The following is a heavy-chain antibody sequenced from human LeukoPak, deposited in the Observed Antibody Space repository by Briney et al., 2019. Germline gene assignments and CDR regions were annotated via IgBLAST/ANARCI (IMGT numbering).Heavy chain of an antibody. CDR3: AKATQGFYYYYMDV. CDR2: ISGSGGST. Sequence: AGGSLELSCAASGFTFSSYAMSWVRQAPGKGLEWVSAISGSGGSTYYADSVKGRFTISRDNSKNTLYLQMNSLRAEDTAVYYCAKATQGFYYYYMDVWGKGTTVTVSS. CDR1: GFTFSSYA. V-gene: IGHV3-23*01. J-gene: IGHJ6*03.